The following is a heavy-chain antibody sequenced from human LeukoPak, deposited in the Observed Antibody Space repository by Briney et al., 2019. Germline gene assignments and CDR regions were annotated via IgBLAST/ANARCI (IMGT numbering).Heavy chain of an antibody. CDR1: GFTFSSYG. CDR3: ARDAQRGFDYSNSLKY. V-gene: IGHV3-33*01. D-gene: IGHD4-11*01. J-gene: IGHJ4*01. Sequence: GGSLRLSCAASGFTFSSYGMHWVRQAPGKGLEWVAVIWSDGTNRFYVDSVKGRFTISRDNSQSTVFLQMNSLRVNDTAIYYCARDAQRGFDYSNSLKYWGHGTLVTVSS. CDR2: IWSDGTNR.